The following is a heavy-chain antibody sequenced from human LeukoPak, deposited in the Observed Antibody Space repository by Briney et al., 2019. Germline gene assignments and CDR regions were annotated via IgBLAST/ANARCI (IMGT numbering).Heavy chain of an antibody. CDR3: ARGFFVDSFDY. CDR1: GFTFSSYA. J-gene: IGHJ4*02. Sequence: GRSLRLPCAASGFTFSSYAMHWVRQAPGKGLEWVAVISYDGSNKYYADSVKGRFTISRDNSKNTLYLQMNSLRAEDTAVYYCARGFFVDSFDYWGQGTLVTVSS. CDR2: ISYDGSNK. V-gene: IGHV3-30-3*01. D-gene: IGHD3-3*01.